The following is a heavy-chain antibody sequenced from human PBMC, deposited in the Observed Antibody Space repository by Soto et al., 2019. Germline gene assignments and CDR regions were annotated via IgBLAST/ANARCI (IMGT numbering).Heavy chain of an antibody. CDR1: GGTFSKYG. D-gene: IGHD6-19*01. CDR3: ATYRPGSSGAKWFDP. J-gene: IGHJ5*02. Sequence: QLVQSGAEVKKPGSSVKVSCQAFGGTFSKYGVSWVRQAPGQGLQWMGGITPMLGTSTITQRFHVRGTLTADEFTPVAYLELNSLTSEDTAIYYCATYRPGSSGAKWFDPWGQGTLVTVSP. V-gene: IGHV1-69*01. CDR2: ITPMLGTS.